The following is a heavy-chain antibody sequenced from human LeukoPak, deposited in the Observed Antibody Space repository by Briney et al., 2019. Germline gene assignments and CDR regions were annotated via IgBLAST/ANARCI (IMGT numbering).Heavy chain of an antibody. D-gene: IGHD3-10*01. V-gene: IGHV3-72*01. CDR3: ARVETLGSGSYQFDY. J-gene: IGHJ4*02. Sequence: GGSLRLSCAASGFTFSDHYMDWVRQAPGKGLEWVGRTRNKANSYTTEYAASVKGRFTISRDDSKNSLYLQMNSLKTEDTAVYHCARVETLGSGSYQFDYWGQGTLVTVSS. CDR2: TRNKANSYTT. CDR1: GFTFSDHY.